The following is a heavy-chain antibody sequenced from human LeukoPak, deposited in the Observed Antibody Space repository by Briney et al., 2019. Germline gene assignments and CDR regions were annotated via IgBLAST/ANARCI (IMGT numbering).Heavy chain of an antibody. CDR2: INHSGST. Sequence: SETLSLTCAVYGGSFSGYYWSWIRQPPGKGLEWIGEINHSGSTNYNPSLESRVTISVDTSKNQFSLKLSSVTAADTAVYYCARLPPPPGARVRGAIAIPYWGQGTLVTVSS. J-gene: IGHJ4*02. CDR3: ARLPPPPGARVRGAIAIPY. D-gene: IGHD3-10*01. V-gene: IGHV4-34*01. CDR1: GGSFSGYY.